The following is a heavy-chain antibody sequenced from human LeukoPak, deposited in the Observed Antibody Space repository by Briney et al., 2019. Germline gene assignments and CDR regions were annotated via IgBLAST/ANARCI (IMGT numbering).Heavy chain of an antibody. J-gene: IGHJ6*02. V-gene: IGHV3-48*01. CDR1: GFTFSGYS. Sequence: GGSPRLSCAASGFTFSGYSMNWVRQAPGKGLEWVSYISSSSSTIYYADSVKGRFTISRDNAKNSLYLQMNSLRAEDTAVYYCARDPYYYGSGSYYDYYYGMDVWGQGTTVTVSS. D-gene: IGHD3-10*01. CDR2: ISSSSSTI. CDR3: ARDPYYYGSGSYYDYYYGMDV.